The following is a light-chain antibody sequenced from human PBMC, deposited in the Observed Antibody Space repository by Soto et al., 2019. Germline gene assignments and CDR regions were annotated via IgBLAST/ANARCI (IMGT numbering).Light chain of an antibody. CDR3: QQYDSLTWT. V-gene: IGKV1-33*01. CDR1: QDISIY. CDR2: DTS. Sequence: IPMTQSPSSLSASVGDRVTITCQASQDISIYLNWYQQKLGKAPKLLIYDTSTLGTGVPARFSGSGSGTDFTLTINSLQPEDIATYYCQQYDSLTWTFAQGTKVDIK. J-gene: IGKJ1*01.